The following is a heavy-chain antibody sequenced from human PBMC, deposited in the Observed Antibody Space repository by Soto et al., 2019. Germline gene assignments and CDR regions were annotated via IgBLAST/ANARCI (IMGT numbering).Heavy chain of an antibody. CDR3: ARGGSQLLYHFDY. V-gene: IGHV1-2*02. CDR1: GYTFTGYF. CDR2: INSKTGGT. Sequence: GASVKVSCKASGYTFTGYFTHWVRQAPGQGLEWMGWINSKTGGTNSAQKFQGKVTMTRDTSISTAFMELNSLRSDDTAVYYCARGGSQLLYHFDYWGQGSLVTVSS. D-gene: IGHD2-2*02. J-gene: IGHJ4*02.